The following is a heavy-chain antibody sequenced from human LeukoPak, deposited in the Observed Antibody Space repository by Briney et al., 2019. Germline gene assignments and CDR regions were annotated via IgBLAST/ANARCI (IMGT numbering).Heavy chain of an antibody. D-gene: IGHD3-22*01. CDR3: AKDRPNYYGTDGHYYRRNGDC. J-gene: IGHJ4*02. V-gene: IGHV3-23*01. CDR2: IASRGEGT. CDR1: GFTFSIYA. Sequence: TGGSLRLSCAASGFTFSIYAMGWVRQAPGKGLEWVSSIASRGEGTYYADSVKGRFTISRDNSENTLYLQMNSLRAEDTALYYCAKDRPNYYGTDGHYYRRNGDCWGQGTLVTVSS.